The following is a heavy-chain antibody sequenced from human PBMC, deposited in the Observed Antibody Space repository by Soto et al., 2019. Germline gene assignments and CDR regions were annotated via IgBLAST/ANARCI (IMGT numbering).Heavy chain of an antibody. D-gene: IGHD1-26*01. CDR1: GFTFSSYG. V-gene: IGHV3-30*18. Sequence: QVQLVESGGGVVQPGRSLRLSCAASGFTFSSYGMFWVRQAPGKGLEWVALISCDGSNKYCADSVKGRFTISRDNSKNTLYLQMNSLRAEDTAVYYCAKGSYSGRYSDFDYWGQGTLVTVSS. CDR3: AKGSYSGRYSDFDY. J-gene: IGHJ4*02. CDR2: ISCDGSNK.